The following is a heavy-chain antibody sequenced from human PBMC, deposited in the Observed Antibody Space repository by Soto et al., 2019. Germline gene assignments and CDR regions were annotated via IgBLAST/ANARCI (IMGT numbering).Heavy chain of an antibody. CDR2: IYYSGST. J-gene: IGHJ5*02. Sequence: SETLSLTCTVSGGSIISSSYYWGWIRQPPGKGLEWIGSIYYSGSTYYNPSLKSRVTISVDTSKNQFSLKLSSVTATDTAVYYCATQEVGGTYVYTFDPWGQGTLVTVSS. CDR3: ATQEVGGTYVYTFDP. CDR1: GGSIISSSYY. D-gene: IGHD1-26*01. V-gene: IGHV4-39*01.